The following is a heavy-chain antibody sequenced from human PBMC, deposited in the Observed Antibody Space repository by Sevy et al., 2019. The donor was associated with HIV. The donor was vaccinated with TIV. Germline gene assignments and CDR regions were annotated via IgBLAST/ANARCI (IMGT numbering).Heavy chain of an antibody. CDR2: ISYDGSNK. D-gene: IGHD3-22*01. CDR3: ARDKESDSSGYQYYFDY. Sequence: GGPLRLSCAASGFTFSSYAMHWVRQAPGKGLEWVAVISYDGSNKYYADSVKGRFTISRDNSKNTLYLQMNSLRAEDTAVYYCARDKESDSSGYQYYFDYWGQGTLVTVSS. J-gene: IGHJ4*02. CDR1: GFTFSSYA. V-gene: IGHV3-30*04.